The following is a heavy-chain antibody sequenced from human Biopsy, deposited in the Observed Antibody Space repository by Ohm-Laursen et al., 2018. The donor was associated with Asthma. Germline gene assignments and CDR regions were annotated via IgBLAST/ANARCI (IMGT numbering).Heavy chain of an antibody. CDR3: ARAVDYSHYYGIDV. V-gene: IGHV1-18*01. D-gene: IGHD3-10*01. CDR1: GYTFNSSG. J-gene: IGHJ6*02. Sequence: ASVKVSCKTSGYTFNSSGITWVRQAPGQVLEWMGWISVYNGNTKVAQKLQDRVTMITDTSTSTAYMELRSLRSDDTAVYFCARAVDYSHYYGIDVWGQGTTVTVS. CDR2: ISVYNGNT.